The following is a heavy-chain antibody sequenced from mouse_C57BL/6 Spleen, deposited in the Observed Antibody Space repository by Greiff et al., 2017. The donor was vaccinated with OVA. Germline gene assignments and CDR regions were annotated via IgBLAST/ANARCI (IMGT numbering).Heavy chain of an antibody. D-gene: IGHD1-1*01. CDR3: ARRITTVVATGYFDV. J-gene: IGHJ1*03. Sequence: EVQVVESGGGLVQPGGSLKLSCAASGFTFSDYYMYWVRQTPEKRLEWVAYISNGGGSTYYPDTVKGRFTISRDNAKNTLYLQMSRLKSEDTAMYYCARRITTVVATGYFDVWGTGTTVTVSS. V-gene: IGHV5-12*01. CDR1: GFTFSDYY. CDR2: ISNGGGST.